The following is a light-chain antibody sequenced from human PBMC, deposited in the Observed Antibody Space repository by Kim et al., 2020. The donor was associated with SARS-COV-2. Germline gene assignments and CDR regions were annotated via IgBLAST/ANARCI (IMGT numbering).Light chain of an antibody. CDR1: SSNIGSNA. V-gene: IGLV1-44*01. Sequence: QSVLAQPPSLSGTPGQTITISCSGSSSNIGSNAVNWYQQFPGTAPKLRIYNNDQRPSGVPDRFSGYKSGTSASLAISGLRSDDDSEYYCAVWDDSLTGWVFGGGTQLTVL. CDR2: NND. J-gene: IGLJ3*02. CDR3: AVWDDSLTGWV.